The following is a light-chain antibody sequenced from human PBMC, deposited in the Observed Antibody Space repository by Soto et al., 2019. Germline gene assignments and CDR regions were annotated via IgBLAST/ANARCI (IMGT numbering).Light chain of an antibody. Sequence: DIQMTQAPSSLSASVGDRVTITCRASQSISRNLNWYTHKPGKAPKLLIYAASSLQNGVPSRFSGGGSGTDFALSISSLHPEDFGTYYCQQSYTTASLTFGRGTLLEIK. CDR2: AAS. V-gene: IGKV1-39*01. CDR1: QSISRN. CDR3: QQSYTTASLT. J-gene: IGKJ5*01.